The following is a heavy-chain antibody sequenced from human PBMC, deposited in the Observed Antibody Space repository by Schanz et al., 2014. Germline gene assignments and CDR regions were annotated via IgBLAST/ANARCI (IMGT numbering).Heavy chain of an antibody. V-gene: IGHV3-30-3*01. CDR2: ISYDGSNK. D-gene: IGHD1-1*01. Sequence: VQLLESGGGLVQPGGSLRLSCAASGFTLSSYAMHWVRQAPGKGLEWVAVISYDGSNKYYADSVKGRFTISRDNSKNTLYLQMNTLRAEDTAVYFCARAHGNNWYGKGLDYWGQGTQVTVSS. J-gene: IGHJ4*02. CDR1: GFTLSSYA. CDR3: ARAHGNNWYGKGLDY.